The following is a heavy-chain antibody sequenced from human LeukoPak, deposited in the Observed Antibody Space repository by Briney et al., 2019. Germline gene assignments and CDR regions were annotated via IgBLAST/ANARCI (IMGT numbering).Heavy chain of an antibody. CDR2: IYSGGDT. V-gene: IGHV3-66*01. J-gene: IGHJ4*02. CDR1: AFTVNSNY. D-gene: IGHD6-19*01. Sequence: PGGSLRLSCASSAFTVNSNYMTLVRQAPGKGLEWVSVIYSGGDTFYADSVKGRFTISRDNSKNTLYLQMNNLRAEDTAVYYCATDSTTVPGRDYWGQGALVTVSS. CDR3: ATDSTTVPGRDY.